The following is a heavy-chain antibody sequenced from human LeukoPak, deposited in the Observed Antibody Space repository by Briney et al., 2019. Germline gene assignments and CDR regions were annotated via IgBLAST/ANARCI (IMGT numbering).Heavy chain of an antibody. J-gene: IGHJ4*02. CDR2: ISGSGGST. CDR3: AKGSSGWYSLLDY. D-gene: IGHD6-19*01. Sequence: PGGSLRLSCAASGFTFSSYAMSWVRQAPGKGQEWDSAISGSGGSTYYADSVKGRFTISRDNAKNTLYLQMNSLRAEDTAVYYCAKGSSGWYSLLDYWGQGTLVTVSS. V-gene: IGHV3-23*01. CDR1: GFTFSSYA.